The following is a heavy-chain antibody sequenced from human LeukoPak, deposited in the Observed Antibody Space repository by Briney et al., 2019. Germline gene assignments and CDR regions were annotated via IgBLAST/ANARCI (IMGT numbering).Heavy chain of an antibody. CDR1: GASISSYY. D-gene: IGHD3-9*01. Sequence: SETLSLTCTVSGASISSYYWSWIRQPPGKGLEWIGYIYYSGITNYNPSLKSRVTISVDTSKNQFSLRLSSVTAADTAFYYCARDRTFGDVLTPPYMDVWGKGTTVTVSS. CDR2: IYYSGIT. CDR3: ARDRTFGDVLTPPYMDV. V-gene: IGHV4-59*01. J-gene: IGHJ6*03.